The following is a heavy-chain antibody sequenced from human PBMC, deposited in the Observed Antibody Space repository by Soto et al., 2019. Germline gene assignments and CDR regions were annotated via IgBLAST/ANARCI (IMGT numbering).Heavy chain of an antibody. CDR2: IYYSGST. V-gene: IGHV4-31*03. D-gene: IGHD1-26*01. CDR3: ARAQDSGSSNWFDP. Sequence: QVQLQESGPGLVKPSQTLSLTCTVSGGSISSGGYYWSWIRQHPGKGLEWIGYIYYSGSTYYNPSLKSRVTISVDMSKNQFSLKLSSVTAADTAVYYCARAQDSGSSNWFDPWGQGTLVTVSS. J-gene: IGHJ5*02. CDR1: GGSISSGGYY.